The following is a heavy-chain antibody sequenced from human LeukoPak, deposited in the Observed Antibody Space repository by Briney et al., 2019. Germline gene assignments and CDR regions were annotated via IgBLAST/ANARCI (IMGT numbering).Heavy chain of an antibody. CDR2: IYYSGST. J-gene: IGHJ6*02. CDR1: GGSISIYY. D-gene: IGHD5-12*01. V-gene: IGHV4-59*01. CDR3: ARVVVATDYYGMDV. Sequence: PSETLSLTCTVSGGSISIYYWSWIRQPPGKGLEWIGYIYYSGSTNYNPSLKSRVTISVDTSKNQFSLKLSSVTAADTAVYYCARVVVATDYYGMDVWGQGTTVTVSS.